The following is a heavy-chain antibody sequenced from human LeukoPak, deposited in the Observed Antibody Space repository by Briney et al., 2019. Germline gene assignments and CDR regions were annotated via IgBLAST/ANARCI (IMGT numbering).Heavy chain of an antibody. CDR3: ARVYDSSGYSHDY. CDR1: GGTFSSYA. J-gene: IGHJ4*02. V-gene: IGHV1-69*04. D-gene: IGHD3-22*01. CDR2: IIPILGIA. Sequence: GASVKVSCKASGGTFSSYAISWLRQAPGQGLEWMGRIIPILGIANYAQKFQGRVTITADKSTSTAYMELSSLRSEDTAVYYCARVYDSSGYSHDYWGQGTLVTVSS.